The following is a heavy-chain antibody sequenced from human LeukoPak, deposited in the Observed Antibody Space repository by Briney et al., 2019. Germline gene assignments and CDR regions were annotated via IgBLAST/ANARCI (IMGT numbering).Heavy chain of an antibody. CDR1: GFTFSSYS. J-gene: IGHJ4*02. CDR3: AREGGYCSSTSCYPY. Sequence: GGSLRLSCAASGFTFSSYSMNWVRQAPGKGLEWVSSISSSSSYIYYADSVKGRFTISRDNAKNSLYLQMSSLRAEDTAVYYCAREGGYCSSTSCYPYWGQGTLVTVSS. V-gene: IGHV3-21*01. CDR2: ISSSSSYI. D-gene: IGHD2-2*03.